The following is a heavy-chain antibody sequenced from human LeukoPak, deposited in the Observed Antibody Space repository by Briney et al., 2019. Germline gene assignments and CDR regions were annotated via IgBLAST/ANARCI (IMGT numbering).Heavy chain of an antibody. J-gene: IGHJ3*02. CDR1: GGSFSGYY. V-gene: IGHV4-34*01. Sequence: SETLSLTCAVYGGSFSGYYWSWIRQPPGKGLEWIGEINHSGSTNYNPSLKSRVTISVDTSKNQFSLKLSSVTAADTAVYYCARDLTVTTGAFRAFDIWGQGTMVTVSS. CDR2: INHSGST. CDR3: ARDLTVTTGAFRAFDI. D-gene: IGHD4-17*01.